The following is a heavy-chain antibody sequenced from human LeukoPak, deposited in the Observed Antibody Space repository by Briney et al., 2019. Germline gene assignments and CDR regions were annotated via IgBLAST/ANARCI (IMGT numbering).Heavy chain of an antibody. CDR3: ARHMYDKTGRPLDS. D-gene: IGHD3-9*01. J-gene: IGHJ4*02. Sequence: PSETLSLTCSVSGDTINSCGTYWAWIRQPPGKGRVWIGTIDDSGNAGSTSYNPSLTMRGTIAENTSKNQINLKLTSVTAVYSAIYYCARHMYDKTGRPLDSWGQGTLVTVSS. CDR1: GDTINSCGTY. V-gene: IGHV4-39*01. CDR2: IDDSGNAGST.